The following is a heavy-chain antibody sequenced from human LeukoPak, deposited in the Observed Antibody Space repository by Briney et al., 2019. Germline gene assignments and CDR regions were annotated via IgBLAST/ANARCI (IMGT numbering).Heavy chain of an antibody. J-gene: IGHJ4*02. V-gene: IGHV3-23*01. CDR3: AKRGNYLDY. CDR1: GFTFSTYA. CDR2: VSGSGDKT. Sequence: GGSLRLSCAASGFTFSTYAISWVRQAPGKGPEWVSGVSGSGDKTYYADSVKGRFTVSRDSSKSTVYLQMNSLRVEDTAVYYCAKRGNYLDYWGQGTLVTVSS.